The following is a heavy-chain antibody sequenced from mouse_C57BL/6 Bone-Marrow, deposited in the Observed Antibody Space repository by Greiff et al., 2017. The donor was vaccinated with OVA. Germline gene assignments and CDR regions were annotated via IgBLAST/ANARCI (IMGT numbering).Heavy chain of an antibody. V-gene: IGHV1-63*01. Sequence: VHLVESGAELVRPGTSVKMSCKASGYTFTNYWIGWAKQRPGHGLEWIGDIYPGGGYTNYNEKFKGKATLTADKSSSTAYMQFSSLTSEDSAIYCCARWTVVPFAYWGQGTLVTVSA. D-gene: IGHD1-1*01. CDR1: GYTFTNYW. CDR3: ARWTVVPFAY. J-gene: IGHJ3*01. CDR2: IYPGGGYT.